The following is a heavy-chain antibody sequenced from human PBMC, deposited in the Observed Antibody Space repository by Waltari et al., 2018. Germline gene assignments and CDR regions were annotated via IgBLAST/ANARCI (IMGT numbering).Heavy chain of an antibody. CDR2: TYYSGSP. CDR3: ARQRHWQLVRTSYWYFDL. CDR1: GGSISTYY. Sequence: QVQLQESGPGLVKASETLALSCTVSGGSISTYYWTWTRQPPGKALEWIGYTYYSGSPNYNPSLKSRVTISVDTSKNQFSLKLSAVTAADTAVYFCARQRHWQLVRTSYWYFDLWGRGTLVTVSS. J-gene: IGHJ2*01. D-gene: IGHD6-6*01. V-gene: IGHV4-59*08.